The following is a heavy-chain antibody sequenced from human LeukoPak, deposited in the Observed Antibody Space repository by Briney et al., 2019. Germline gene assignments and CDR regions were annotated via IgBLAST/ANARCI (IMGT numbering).Heavy chain of an antibody. CDR2: ISYDGSFK. V-gene: IGHV3-30*14. CDR3: ARERGRGRDSPWFDY. Sequence: GKSLRLSCAASGYTFIDFAMHWVRQAPGKGLDWVAVISYDGSFKHYAASVKGRFTVSRDNSKNTLDLQMTGLRAEDTAVYYCARERGRGRDSPWFDYWGQGTLVTVSS. CDR1: GYTFIDFA. J-gene: IGHJ4*02. D-gene: IGHD1-26*01.